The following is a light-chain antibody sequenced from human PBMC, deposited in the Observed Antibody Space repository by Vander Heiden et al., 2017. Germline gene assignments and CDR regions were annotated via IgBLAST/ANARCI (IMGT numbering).Light chain of an antibody. CDR3: CSYAGYYTLV. Sequence: QSALTQPASVSGSPGQSITISCTGTSSDVGSYNLVSWYQQHPGKAPKLMIYDVSKRPSGVPDRFSGSKSGNTASLTISGLQAEDEADYYCCSYAGYYTLVFGGGTKLTGL. V-gene: IGLV2-23*02. CDR1: SSDVGSYNL. CDR2: DVS. J-gene: IGLJ2*01.